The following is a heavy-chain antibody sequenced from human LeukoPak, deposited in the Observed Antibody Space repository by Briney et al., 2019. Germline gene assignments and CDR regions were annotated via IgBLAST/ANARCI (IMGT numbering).Heavy chain of an antibody. CDR1: GFTFSDYY. Sequence: GGSLRLSCAASGFTFSDYYLSWIRQAPGKGLECVSYITNSGSTIYYADSVKGRFTISRDNAKNSLYLQMNSLRAEDTAVYYCAREYCRSTSCYVYPDYWGQGTLVTVSS. CDR3: AREYCRSTSCYVYPDY. D-gene: IGHD2-2*01. V-gene: IGHV3-11*01. CDR2: ITNSGSTI. J-gene: IGHJ4*02.